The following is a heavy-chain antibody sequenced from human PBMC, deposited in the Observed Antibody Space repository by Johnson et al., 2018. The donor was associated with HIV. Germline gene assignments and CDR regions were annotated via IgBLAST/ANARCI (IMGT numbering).Heavy chain of an antibody. Sequence: VQLVESGGGVVQPGGSLRLSCAASGFTFSSYWMSWVRQAPGKGLEWVANIKQDGSEKNYVDSVKGRFTISRDNAENSLSLQMNSLRAEDTAVYYCARVGDRVIWFGGLDAFDIWGQGTMVTVSS. V-gene: IGHV3-7*02. CDR3: ARVGDRVIWFGGLDAFDI. J-gene: IGHJ3*02. CDR1: GFTFSSYW. CDR2: IKQDGSEK. D-gene: IGHD3-10*01.